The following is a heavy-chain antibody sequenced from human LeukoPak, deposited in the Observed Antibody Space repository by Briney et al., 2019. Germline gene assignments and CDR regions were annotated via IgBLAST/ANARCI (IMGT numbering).Heavy chain of an antibody. CDR1: GGSFSGYY. CDR3: AREDGYSYGSKYYYYYYMDV. D-gene: IGHD5-18*01. J-gene: IGHJ6*03. Sequence: PSETLSLTCAVYGGSFSGYYWSWIRQPPGKGLEWIGEINHSGSTNYNPSLKSRVTISVDTSKNQFSLKLSSVTAADTAVYHCAREDGYSYGSKYYYYYYMDVWGKGTTVTVSS. V-gene: IGHV4-34*01. CDR2: INHSGST.